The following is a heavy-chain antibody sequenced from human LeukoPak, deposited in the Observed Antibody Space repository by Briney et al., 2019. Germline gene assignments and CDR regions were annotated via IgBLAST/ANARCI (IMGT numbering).Heavy chain of an antibody. Sequence: GASVKVSCKASGGTFSSYAISWVRQAPGQGLEWMGWISAYNGNTNYARKLQGRVTMTTDTSTSTAYMELRSLRSDDTAVYYCARVPCTSASCLNWFDPWGQGTLVTVSS. CDR2: ISAYNGNT. J-gene: IGHJ5*02. CDR3: ARVPCTSASCLNWFDP. D-gene: IGHD2-2*01. CDR1: GGTFSSYA. V-gene: IGHV1-18*01.